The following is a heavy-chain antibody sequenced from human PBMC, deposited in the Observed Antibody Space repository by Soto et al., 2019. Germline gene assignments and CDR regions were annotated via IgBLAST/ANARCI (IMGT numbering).Heavy chain of an antibody. CDR2: IKQEGSEK. D-gene: IGHD2-15*01. CDR3: PRACGRPICPYYVDY. CDR1: GFTISSYW. V-gene: IGHV3-7*01. Sequence: EVQLVESGGGLVQPGGSLRLSCETSGFTISSYWMTWVRQAPGWGLEWVATIKQEGSEKHYVDSVEGRFTISRDNAKVSLSLQMNSLRAEDTTIYYCPRACGRPICPYYVDYWGQGTLVTVSS. J-gene: IGHJ4*02.